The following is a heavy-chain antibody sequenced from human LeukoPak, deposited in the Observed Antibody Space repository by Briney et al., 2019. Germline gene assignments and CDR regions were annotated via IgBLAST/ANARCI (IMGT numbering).Heavy chain of an antibody. CDR2: IISRSSAS. CDR1: EFIFLLDN. V-gene: IGHV3-21*01. J-gene: IGHJ4*02. D-gene: IGHD5-18*01. CDR3: TRYTDTTMRD. Sequence: GWSLRLSCAASEFIFLLDNLNSVRQPPGKGLEWVSSIISRSSASYYADRAQCRFTISTDNAKNSLYLQMNSLRVEDSAVYYCTRYTDTTMRDGGQGSLPTVSS.